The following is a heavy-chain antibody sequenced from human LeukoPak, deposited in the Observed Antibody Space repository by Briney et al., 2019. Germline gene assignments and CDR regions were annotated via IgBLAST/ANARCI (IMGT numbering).Heavy chain of an antibody. Sequence: ASVKLSCKASGYTFTSYYMHWVRQAPGQGLEWMGIINPSGGSTSYAQKFQGGVTMTRDTSTSTVYMELSSLRSEDTAVYYCARVTWLSAAGTEGNFDYWGQGTLVTVSS. D-gene: IGHD6-13*01. V-gene: IGHV1-46*01. CDR3: ARVTWLSAAGTEGNFDY. CDR1: GYTFTSYY. CDR2: INPSGGST. J-gene: IGHJ4*02.